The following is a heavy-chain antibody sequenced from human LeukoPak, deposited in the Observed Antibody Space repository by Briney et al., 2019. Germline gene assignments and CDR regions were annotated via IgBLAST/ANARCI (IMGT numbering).Heavy chain of an antibody. CDR1: GGTFSSHA. V-gene: IGHV1-69*13. D-gene: IGHD6-19*01. Sequence: ASVKVSCKASGGTFSSHAISWVRQAPGQGLEWMGGIIPIFGTANYAQKFQGRVTITADESTSTAYMELSSLRSEDTAVYYCARECNPVAGTAIRFDPWGQGTLVTVSS. J-gene: IGHJ5*02. CDR3: ARECNPVAGTAIRFDP. CDR2: IIPIFGTA.